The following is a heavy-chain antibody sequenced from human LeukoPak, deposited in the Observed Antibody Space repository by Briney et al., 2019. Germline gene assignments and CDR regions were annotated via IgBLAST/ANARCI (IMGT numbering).Heavy chain of an antibody. J-gene: IGHJ4*02. D-gene: IGHD4-23*01. V-gene: IGHV4-38-2*02. CDR3: ARASRGNSCFGY. Sequence: SETLSLTCTVSGYSISSGYYWSWIRQPPGKGLEWIGEINHSGSTNYNPSLKSRVTISVDTSKNQFSLQLSSVTAADTAVYYCARASRGNSCFGYWGQGTLVTVSS. CDR1: GYSISSGYY. CDR2: INHSGST.